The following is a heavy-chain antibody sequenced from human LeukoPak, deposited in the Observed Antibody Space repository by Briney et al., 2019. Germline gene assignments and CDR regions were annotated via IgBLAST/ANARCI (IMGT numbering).Heavy chain of an antibody. D-gene: IGHD2-2*02. CDR1: GFTFSSYW. J-gene: IGHJ6*02. CDR2: INSDGSST. CDR3: VALEIPGYYYYGMDV. V-gene: IGHV3-74*01. Sequence: RPGGSLRLSCAASGFTFSSYWMHWVRQAPGKGLVWVSRINSDGSSTSYADSVKGRFTISRDNAKNTLYLQMNSLRAEDTAVYYCVALEIPGYYYYGMDVWGQGTTVTVSS.